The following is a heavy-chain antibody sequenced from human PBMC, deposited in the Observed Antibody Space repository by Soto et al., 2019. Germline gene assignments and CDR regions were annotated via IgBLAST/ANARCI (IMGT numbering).Heavy chain of an antibody. Sequence: ASVKVSCKASGYTFTSYDINWVRQATGQGLEWMGWMNPNSGNTGYAQKFQGRVTMTRNTSISTAYMELSSLRSEDTAVYYCARGIVVVVPAAPNWFDPWGQGTLVTVPS. CDR1: GYTFTSYD. V-gene: IGHV1-8*01. D-gene: IGHD2-2*01. CDR2: MNPNSGNT. CDR3: ARGIVVVVPAAPNWFDP. J-gene: IGHJ5*02.